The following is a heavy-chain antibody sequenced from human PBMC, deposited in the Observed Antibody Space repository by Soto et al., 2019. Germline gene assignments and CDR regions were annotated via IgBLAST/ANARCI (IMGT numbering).Heavy chain of an antibody. D-gene: IGHD1-1*01. CDR3: ARDPDTTSKFDY. CDR2: ISSSGSPL. CDR1: GFTFSDYH. Sequence: PGGSLRLSCTASGFTFSDYHMSWIRQAPGKGLEWVSYISSSGSPLYYADSVKGRFTISRDNAKNSLYLQMNSLRAEDTAFYYCARDPDTTSKFDYWGPGTLVTVSS. V-gene: IGHV3-11*01. J-gene: IGHJ4*02.